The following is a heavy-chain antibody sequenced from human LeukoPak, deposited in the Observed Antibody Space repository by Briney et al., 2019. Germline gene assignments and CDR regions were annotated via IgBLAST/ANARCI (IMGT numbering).Heavy chain of an antibody. CDR3: ARGEIGIVAFDI. V-gene: IGHV1-69*01. CDR2: IIPIFGTA. Sequence: GASVKVSCKASGGTFSSYAISWVRQAPGQGLEWMGGIIPIFGTANYAQKFQGRVTITADESTSTAYMELSSLRSEDTAVYYCARGEIGIVAFDIWGQGTIVTVSS. CDR1: GGTFSSYA. D-gene: IGHD1-14*01. J-gene: IGHJ3*02.